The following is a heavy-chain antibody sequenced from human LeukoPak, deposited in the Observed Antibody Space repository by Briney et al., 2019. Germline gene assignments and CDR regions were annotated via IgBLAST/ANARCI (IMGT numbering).Heavy chain of an antibody. CDR3: ARSALGFCSGGSCTEFDY. J-gene: IGHJ4*02. CDR2: ISAYNGNT. D-gene: IGHD2-15*01. Sequence: ASVKVSCKASGYTFTSYGISWVRQAPGQGLEWMGWISAYNGNTNYAQKLQGRVTMTTDTSTSTAYMELRSLRSEDTAVYYCARSALGFCSGGSCTEFDYWGQGTLVTVSS. V-gene: IGHV1-18*01. CDR1: GYTFTSYG.